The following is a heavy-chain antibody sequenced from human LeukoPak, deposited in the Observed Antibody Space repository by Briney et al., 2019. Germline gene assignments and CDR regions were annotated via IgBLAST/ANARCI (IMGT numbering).Heavy chain of an antibody. CDR1: GFTFSTFV. V-gene: IGHV3-30*03. CDR2: ISNDGTSK. J-gene: IGHJ3*01. CDR3: HVVAIATPLQRGVDAFDL. Sequence: GGSLRLSCAAAGFTFSTFVMHWVRQAPGKGLEWVALISNDGTSKYYADSVKGRITISRDNSKNTLYLRLNSLRAEDTAMYYCHVVAIATPLQRGVDAFDLWGQGTLVTVSS. D-gene: IGHD6-6*01.